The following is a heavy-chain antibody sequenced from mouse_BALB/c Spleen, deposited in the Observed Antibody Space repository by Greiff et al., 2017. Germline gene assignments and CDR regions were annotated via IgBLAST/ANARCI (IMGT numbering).Heavy chain of an antibody. Sequence: EVQLVESGGGLVQPGGSLKLSCAASGFTFSSYTMSWVRQTPEKRLEWVAYISNGGGSTYYPDTVKGRFTISRDNAKNTLYRQMSSLKSEDTAMYYCARHPGTKTWFAYWGQGTLVTVSA. CDR1: GFTFSSYT. D-gene: IGHD4-1*01. V-gene: IGHV5-12-2*01. CDR2: ISNGGGST. CDR3: ARHPGTKTWFAY. J-gene: IGHJ3*01.